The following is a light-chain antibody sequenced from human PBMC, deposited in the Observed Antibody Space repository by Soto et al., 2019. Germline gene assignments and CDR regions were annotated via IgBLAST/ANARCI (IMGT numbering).Light chain of an antibody. J-gene: IGKJ1*01. V-gene: IGKV1-5*03. Sequence: DIQMTQSPSTRSASVGDRVTITCRASQSISYWLAWYQQKPGKAPNLLIYKASSLESGVPSRFSGSGSGTEFTLTISSLQADDFATYYCQQYNNYWTFGQGTKVEIK. CDR1: QSISYW. CDR2: KAS. CDR3: QQYNNYWT.